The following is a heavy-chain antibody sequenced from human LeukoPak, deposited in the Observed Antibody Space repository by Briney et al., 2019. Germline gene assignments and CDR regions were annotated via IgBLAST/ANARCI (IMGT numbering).Heavy chain of an antibody. J-gene: IGHJ4*02. D-gene: IGHD5-18*01. CDR2: NIPIFGTT. CDR1: GGTFSYA. CDR3: ARGAWGYNYGYHNY. V-gene: IGHV1-69*05. Sequence: ASVKVSCKVSGGTFSYAIGWVRQAPGQGLEWMGGNIPIFGTTDYAQNFQGRVTFTTDESTSTAYMELSSLRSEDTAVYYCARGAWGYNYGYHNYWGQGTLVTVSS.